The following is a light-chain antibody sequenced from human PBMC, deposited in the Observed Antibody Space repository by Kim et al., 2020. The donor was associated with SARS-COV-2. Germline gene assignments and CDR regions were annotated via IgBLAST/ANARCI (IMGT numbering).Light chain of an antibody. J-gene: IGKJ1*01. CDR2: DAS. V-gene: IGKV1-39*01. Sequence: SASVGDRVTVTCRASQSINTYLSWYKQKPGRAPNLLLYDASTLQGGVPSRFSGSGSGTDFTLTISSLQPEDSATYYCQQSYSIPRTFGQGTKVDIK. CDR1: QSINTY. CDR3: QQSYSIPRT.